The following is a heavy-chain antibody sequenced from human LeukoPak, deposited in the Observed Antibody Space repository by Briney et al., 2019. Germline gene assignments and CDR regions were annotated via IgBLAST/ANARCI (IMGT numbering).Heavy chain of an antibody. J-gene: IGHJ3*02. CDR3: ARLGSTFDI. Sequence: SETLSLTCTVSGDSISGNYWTWLRQPPGKGLEWIGYIFYSGGSNYNPSLKSRVTISVDTSKNHFSLKLSSVTAADTAVYYCARLGSTFDIWGQGTMVTVSS. V-gene: IGHV4-59*08. D-gene: IGHD2-2*01. CDR1: GDSISGNY. CDR2: IFYSGGS.